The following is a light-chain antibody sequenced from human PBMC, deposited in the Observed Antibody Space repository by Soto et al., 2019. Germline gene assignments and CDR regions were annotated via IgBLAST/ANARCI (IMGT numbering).Light chain of an antibody. CDR3: SSYAANNRPYLI. J-gene: IGLJ2*01. CDR2: EVA. CDR1: SSDVGGYNY. Sequence: QSVLTQPPSASGSPGQSVTISCTGTSSDVGGYNYVSWYQQHPGKAPKLIIYEVAKRPSGVPDRFSGSKSGNTASLTVSGLQAEDEADYYCSSYAANNRPYLIFGGGTKLTVL. V-gene: IGLV2-8*01.